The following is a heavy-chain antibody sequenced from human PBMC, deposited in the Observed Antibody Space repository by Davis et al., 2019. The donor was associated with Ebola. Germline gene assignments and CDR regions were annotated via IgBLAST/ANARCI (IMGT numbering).Heavy chain of an antibody. D-gene: IGHD1-26*01. CDR1: GGSISSGGYY. J-gene: IGHJ4*02. CDR2: IDYSGST. Sequence: SETLSLTCTVSGGSISSGGYYWSWIRQHPGKGLEWIGYIDYSGSTYYNPSLKRRVTISVDTSKNQFSLKLSPVTAADTAVYYCARGGGGSYLDYWGQGTLVTVSS. V-gene: IGHV4-31*03. CDR3: ARGGGGSYLDY.